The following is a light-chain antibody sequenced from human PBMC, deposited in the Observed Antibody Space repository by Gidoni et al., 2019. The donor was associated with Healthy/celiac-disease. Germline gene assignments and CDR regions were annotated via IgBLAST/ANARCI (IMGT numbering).Light chain of an antibody. CDR2: DAS. V-gene: IGKV1-33*01. J-gene: IGKJ3*01. Sequence: IQMTQSPSSLSASVGDKVTITCQASQDISNYLNWYQQKPGKAPKLLIYDASNLETGVPSRFSGSGSGTEFTLTISSLQPEDIATYYCQQYDNLPFTFGPGTKVDIK. CDR1: QDISNY. CDR3: QQYDNLPFT.